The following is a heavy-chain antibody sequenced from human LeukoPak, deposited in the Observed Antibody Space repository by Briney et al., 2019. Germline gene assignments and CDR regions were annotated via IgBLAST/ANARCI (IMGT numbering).Heavy chain of an antibody. CDR2: IKQDGSEK. J-gene: IGHJ6*03. V-gene: IGHV3-7*01. CDR3: AREKEGYCSRTSCYLDYYYYYMDV. CDR1: GFTFSRYW. D-gene: IGHD2-2*01. Sequence: GRSLRLSCAASGFTFSRYWMTWVRQAPGKGLEWVANIKQDGSEKYYVDSVKGRFTISRDNAKNSLYLQMNSLRAEDTAVYYCAREKEGYCSRTSCYLDYYYYYMDVWGKGTTVTISS.